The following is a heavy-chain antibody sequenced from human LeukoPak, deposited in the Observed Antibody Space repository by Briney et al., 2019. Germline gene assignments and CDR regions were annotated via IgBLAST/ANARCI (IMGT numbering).Heavy chain of an antibody. CDR2: ISYDGSNK. V-gene: IGHV3-30-3*01. D-gene: IGHD1-26*01. Sequence: GRSLRPSCAASGFTFSSYAMHWVRQAPGKGLEWAAVISYDGSNKYYADSVKGRFTISRDNSKNTLYLQMNSLRAEDTAVYYCARDWSGSYDYWGQGTLVTVSS. CDR1: GFTFSSYA. J-gene: IGHJ4*02. CDR3: ARDWSGSYDY.